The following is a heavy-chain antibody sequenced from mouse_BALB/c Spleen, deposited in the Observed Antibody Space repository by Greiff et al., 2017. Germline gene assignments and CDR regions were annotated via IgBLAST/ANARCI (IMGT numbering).Heavy chain of an antibody. D-gene: IGHD2-3*01. V-gene: IGHV2-6-2*01. J-gene: IGHJ2*01. CDR1: GFSLTSYG. CDR3: ARHRGGYDGYFDY. Sequence: QVQLQQSGPDLVAPSQSLSITCTVSGFSLTSYGVHWVRQPPGKGLEWLVVIWSDGSTTYNSALKSRLSISKDNSKSQVFLKMNSLQTDDTAMYYCARHRGGYDGYFDYWGQGTTLTVSS. CDR2: IWSDGST.